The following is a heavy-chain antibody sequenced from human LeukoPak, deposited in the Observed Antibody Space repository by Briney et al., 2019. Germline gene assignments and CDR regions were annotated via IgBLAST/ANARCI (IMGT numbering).Heavy chain of an antibody. CDR2: IYHSGST. V-gene: IGHV4-38-2*02. D-gene: IGHD4-17*01. Sequence: PSETLSLTCTVSGYSISSGYYWGWIRQPPGKELEWIGIIYHSGSTYYNPSLKSRVTISLDTSKNQFSLKLSSVTAADTAVYYCARGGSLTVTSNLYNYWGQGTLVTVSS. CDR1: GYSISSGYY. J-gene: IGHJ4*02. CDR3: ARGGSLTVTSNLYNY.